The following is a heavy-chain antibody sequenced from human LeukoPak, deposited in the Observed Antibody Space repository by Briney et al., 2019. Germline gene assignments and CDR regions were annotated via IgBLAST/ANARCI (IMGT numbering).Heavy chain of an antibody. J-gene: IGHJ4*02. CDR3: ARVAYYYDSSGYYYSVGYYFDY. V-gene: IGHV3-74*01. Sequence: PGGSLRLSCAASGFTFSSYWMHWVRQAPGKGLVWVSRINSDGRSTSYADSVKGRFTISRDNAKNTLYLQMNSLGAEDTAVYYCARVAYYYDSSGYYYSVGYYFDYWGQGTLVTVSS. D-gene: IGHD3-22*01. CDR2: INSDGRST. CDR1: GFTFSSYW.